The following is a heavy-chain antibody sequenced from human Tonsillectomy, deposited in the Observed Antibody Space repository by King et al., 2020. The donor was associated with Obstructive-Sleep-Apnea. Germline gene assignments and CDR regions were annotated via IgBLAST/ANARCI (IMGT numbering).Heavy chain of an antibody. CDR2: MNRDGSQR. J-gene: IGHJ4*02. CDR1: GFTFSDYW. D-gene: IGHD3-9*01. Sequence: VQLVESGGGLVRPGRSLRLSCAVSGFTFSDYWMTWVRQAPGRGLEWVANMNRDGSQRYYADSVKGRFTISRENTRNSLYLQMDRLKVEDSAVYYCARDGSHSRGDIYYDNNDYWGQGTRVTVSS. CDR3: ARDGSHSRGDIYYDNNDY. V-gene: IGHV3-7*03.